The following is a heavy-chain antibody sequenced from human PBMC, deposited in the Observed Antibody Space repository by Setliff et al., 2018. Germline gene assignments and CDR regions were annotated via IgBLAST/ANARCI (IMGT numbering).Heavy chain of an antibody. V-gene: IGHV3-48*01. CDR1: DFAFSNIW. CDR3: ARLALTGYDSSGYYYALDYYYYMDV. Sequence: GGSLRLSCAASASDFAFSNIWLNWVRPAPGKVLEWISYISTSSSTIYYADSEKVRFTISRDNANHTLYLQLNSLSADDTAVYYCARLALTGYDSSGYYYALDYYYYMDVWGKGTTVTVSS. J-gene: IGHJ6*03. D-gene: IGHD3-22*01. CDR2: ISTSSSTI.